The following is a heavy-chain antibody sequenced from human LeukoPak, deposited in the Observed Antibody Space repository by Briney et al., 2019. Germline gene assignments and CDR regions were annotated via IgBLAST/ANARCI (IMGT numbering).Heavy chain of an antibody. D-gene: IGHD3-16*01. CDR3: AREGEFNYFDY. J-gene: IGHJ4*02. Sequence: PSETLSLTCTVSGGSISSYYWSWIWQPPGKGLEWIGYIYYSGSTNYNPSLKSRVTISVDTSKNQFSLKLSSVTAADTAVYYCAREGEFNYFDYWGQGTLVTVSS. CDR1: GGSISSYY. V-gene: IGHV4-59*01. CDR2: IYYSGST.